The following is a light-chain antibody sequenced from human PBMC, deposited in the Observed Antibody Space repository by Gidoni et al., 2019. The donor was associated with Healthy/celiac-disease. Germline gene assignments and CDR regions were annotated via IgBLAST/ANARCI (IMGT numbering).Light chain of an antibody. CDR1: QSISSY. CDR3: KQSYSNPLT. CDR2: AAS. V-gene: IGKV1-39*01. Sequence: DIQMTPSPSSLSASVGDRVTITCRASQSISSYLNWYQQKPGKAPKLLIYAASSLQSGVPSRFSGSGAGTDFTLTISSLQHEDFATYYCKQSYSNPLTFGGGTKVEIK. J-gene: IGKJ4*01.